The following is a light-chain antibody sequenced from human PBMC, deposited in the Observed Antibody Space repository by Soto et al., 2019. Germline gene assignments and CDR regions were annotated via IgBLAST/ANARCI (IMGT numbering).Light chain of an antibody. V-gene: IGKV1-9*01. CDR3: QQRHSYPAFT. Sequence: DIQLTQSPSFLSASVGDRVTITCRASQGVNRYLAWYQQKPGKTPNLLIYAASTLQSGVPSRFNGSGSGTEFSLTISSLQPEDLATYFYQQRHSYPAFTFGPGTKVDI. J-gene: IGKJ3*01. CDR2: AAS. CDR1: QGVNRY.